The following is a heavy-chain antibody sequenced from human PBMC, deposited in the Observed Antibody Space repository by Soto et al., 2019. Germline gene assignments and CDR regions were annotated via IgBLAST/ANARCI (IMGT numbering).Heavy chain of an antibody. J-gene: IGHJ6*02. V-gene: IGHV3-21*01. D-gene: IGHD3-3*01. Sequence: PGGSLRLSCAASGFTFSSYSMNWVRQAPGKGLEWVSSISSSSSYIYYADSVKGRFTISRDNAKNSLYLQMNSLRAEDTAVYYCARDSPILKRGYYYHGQHVCGQGTTVTVSS. CDR1: GFTFSSYS. CDR3: ARDSPILKRGYYYHGQHV. CDR2: ISSSSSYI.